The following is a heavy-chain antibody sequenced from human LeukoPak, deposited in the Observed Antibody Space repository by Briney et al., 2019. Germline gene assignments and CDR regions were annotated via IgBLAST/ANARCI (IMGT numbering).Heavy chain of an antibody. J-gene: IGHJ5*02. Sequence: PSETLSLTCTVSGGSISSSSYYWGWIRQPPGKGLEWSVSIYYIVDTYYTPSLNSLVTVSVYTSRNQFSLKLSSVTAADTAVYYCARRMNYYDSSGSGTWFDPWGQGTLVTVSS. V-gene: IGHV4-39*01. D-gene: IGHD3-22*01. CDR3: ARRMNYYDSSGSGTWFDP. CDR2: IYYIVDT. CDR1: GGSISSSSYY.